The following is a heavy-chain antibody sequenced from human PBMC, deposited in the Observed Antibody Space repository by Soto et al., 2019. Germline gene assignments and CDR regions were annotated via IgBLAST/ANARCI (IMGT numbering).Heavy chain of an antibody. D-gene: IGHD2-2*01. J-gene: IGHJ6*02. CDR3: AREVAPAAMPPSSLMDV. CDR1: GFTISSHL. Sequence: GGSLRLSCAASGFTISSHLMHWVRQCPGKGLVWVSRVNSDGTSTNYADSVKGRFTISRDKAKNTLYLQMNSLRAEDTAMYYCAREVAPAAMPPSSLMDVWGQGTTVTV. V-gene: IGHV3-74*01. CDR2: VNSDGTST.